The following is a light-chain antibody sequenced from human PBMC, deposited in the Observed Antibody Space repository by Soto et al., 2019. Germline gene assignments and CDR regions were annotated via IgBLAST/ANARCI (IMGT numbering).Light chain of an antibody. J-gene: IGKJ5*01. CDR2: HAS. CDR3: QQYGWSPPIT. Sequence: DIVLTQSPGTLSLSPGKRATLSCWASQSVGNNYLAWYQQKPGQAPRLLIYHASSRVTGIPDRFSGSGSGTDFTLTISRLEPEDFAVYYCQQYGWSPPITFGQGTRLEI. V-gene: IGKV3-20*01. CDR1: QSVGNNY.